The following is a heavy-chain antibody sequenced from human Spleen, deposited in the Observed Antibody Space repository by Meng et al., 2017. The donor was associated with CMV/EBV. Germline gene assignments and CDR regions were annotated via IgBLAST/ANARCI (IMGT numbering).Heavy chain of an antibody. V-gene: IGHV1-18*01. CDR3: TRAQEQLPPERPFDY. J-gene: IGHJ4*02. CDR2: NSGYNGDT. CDR1: GNSLSSFG. D-gene: IGHD1-1*01. Sequence: SGNSLSSFGVNRGRRAAGNGLEWMGCNSGYNGDTNYAQKCKGRATVTTDKTTSIDYMELRGVTSDDTAVYYCTRAQEQLPPERPFDYWGQGTLVTVSS.